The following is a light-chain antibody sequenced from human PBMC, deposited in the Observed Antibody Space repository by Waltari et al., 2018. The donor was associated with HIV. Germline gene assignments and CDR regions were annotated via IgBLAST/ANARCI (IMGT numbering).Light chain of an antibody. CDR3: QTWGTGIVV. CDR2: LSTNGSH. V-gene: IGLV4-69*01. J-gene: IGLJ2*01. CDR1: SGHTNYA. Sequence: QVVLTQSPSASASLGASVKLTCTLSSGHTNYAIAWHQQQPEKGPRYLMRLSTNGSHTKGDGIPDRFSGSSSGAERYLTISSLQSEDEADYYGQTWGTGIVVFGGGTKLTVL.